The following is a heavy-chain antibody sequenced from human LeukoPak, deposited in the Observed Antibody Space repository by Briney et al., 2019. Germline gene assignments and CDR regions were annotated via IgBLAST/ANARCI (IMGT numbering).Heavy chain of an antibody. J-gene: IGHJ4*02. D-gene: IGHD5-24*01. CDR3: ARRDGYNSQVDY. CDR1: GFTVSSNY. V-gene: IGHV3-53*01. Sequence: GGSLRLSCAASGFTVSSNYMSWVRQAPGKGLEWVSVIYSGGSTYCADSVKGRFTISRDNSKNTLYLQMNSPRAEDTAVYYCARRDGYNSQVDYWGQGTLVTVSS. CDR2: IYSGGST.